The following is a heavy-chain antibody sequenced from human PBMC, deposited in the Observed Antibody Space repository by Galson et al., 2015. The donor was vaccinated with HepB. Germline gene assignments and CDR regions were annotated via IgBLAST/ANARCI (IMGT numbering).Heavy chain of an antibody. CDR1: GFTFRSYW. CDR2: IKQDGSEK. V-gene: IGHV3-7*01. D-gene: IGHD4-11*01. J-gene: IGHJ4*02. Sequence: SLRLSCAASGFTFRSYWMSWVRQAPGKGLEWVAYIKQDGSEKYYVDSVKGRFTISRDNARNSLYLQINSLRAEDTAIYYCTRGQTTSEYWGQGTLVTVSS. CDR3: TRGQTTSEY.